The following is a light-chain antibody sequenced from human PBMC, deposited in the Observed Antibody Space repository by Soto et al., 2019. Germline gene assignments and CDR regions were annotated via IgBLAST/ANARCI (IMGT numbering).Light chain of an antibody. V-gene: IGKV1-5*03. Sequence: DIQMTQSPSTLSASVGDRVTITCRASQSINSWLAWYQQKPGKAPNLLIYKASNLKSGVPSRFSGGGSWTEFTLTITSLQPDDFATYYCQQYNSYPYTFGQGTKLEIK. CDR2: KAS. CDR3: QQYNSYPYT. CDR1: QSINSW. J-gene: IGKJ2*01.